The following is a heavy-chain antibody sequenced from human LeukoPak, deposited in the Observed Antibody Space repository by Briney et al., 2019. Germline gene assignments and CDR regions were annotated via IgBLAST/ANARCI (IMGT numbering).Heavy chain of an antibody. CDR1: GGSISSYY. J-gene: IGHJ1*01. D-gene: IGHD2-2*01. Sequence: SETLSLTRTVSGGSISSYYWSWIRQPPGKGLEWIGCIYYTGSTNYNPSLKSRVIISVDTSKNQFSLKLSSVTAADTAVYYCARDAGYCSSSSCGAYFQHWGQGTLVTVSS. V-gene: IGHV4-59*01. CDR2: IYYTGST. CDR3: ARDAGYCSSSSCGAYFQH.